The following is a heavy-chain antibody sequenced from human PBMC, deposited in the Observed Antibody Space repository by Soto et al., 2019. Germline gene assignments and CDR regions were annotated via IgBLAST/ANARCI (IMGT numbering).Heavy chain of an antibody. CDR1: GGSISSGGHS. V-gene: IGHV4-30-2*01. J-gene: IGHJ4*02. Sequence: SETLSLTCAVSGGSISSGGHSWSWIRQPPGKGLEWIGYISHSGSTYYTPSLKSRVTISVDRSKNQFSLKLSSVTAADTAVYYCARGGLFPDYWGQETLVPVSP. CDR2: ISHSGST. CDR3: ARGGLFPDY. D-gene: IGHD3-10*02.